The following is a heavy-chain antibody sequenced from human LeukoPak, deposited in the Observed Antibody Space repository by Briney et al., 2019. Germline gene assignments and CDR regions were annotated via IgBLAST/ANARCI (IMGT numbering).Heavy chain of an antibody. V-gene: IGHV3-48*04. J-gene: IGHJ4*02. Sequence: GGSLRLSCAASGFTLTSDSMNWVRQAPGKGLEWISYISSGATTTYYADSVKGRFTISRDTAQNSLYLQMNFLRVDDTAVYYCAKGTVGAKFWGQGTLVIVSS. CDR1: GFTLTSDS. CDR2: ISSGATTT. D-gene: IGHD1-26*01. CDR3: AKGTVGAKF.